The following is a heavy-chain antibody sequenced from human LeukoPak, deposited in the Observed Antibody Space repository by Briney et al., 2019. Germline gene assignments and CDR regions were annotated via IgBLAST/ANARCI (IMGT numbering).Heavy chain of an antibody. J-gene: IGHJ5*02. V-gene: IGHV3-23*01. D-gene: IGHD3-10*01. CDR1: GFTFSSYG. Sequence: GGSLRLSCAASGFTFSSYGMSWVRQAPGKGLEWVSAISGSGGSTYYADSVKGRFTISRDNSKNTLYLQMNSLRAEDAALYYCAKDEYHGSGRSSWFDPWGQGTLVTVSS. CDR2: ISGSGGST. CDR3: AKDEYHGSGRSSWFDP.